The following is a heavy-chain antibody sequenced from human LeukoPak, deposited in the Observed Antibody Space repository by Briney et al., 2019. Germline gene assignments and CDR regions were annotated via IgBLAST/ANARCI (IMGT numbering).Heavy chain of an antibody. Sequence: SETLSLTCTVSGVSISSGDYYWSWIRQPPGKGLEWIGYIYYSGSTYYNPSLKSRVTISVDTSKNQFSLKLSSVTAADTAVYYCARARVVEGAFDIWGQGTMVTVSS. J-gene: IGHJ3*02. CDR3: ARARVVEGAFDI. CDR2: IYYSGST. V-gene: IGHV4-30-4*01. D-gene: IGHD3-22*01. CDR1: GVSISSGDYY.